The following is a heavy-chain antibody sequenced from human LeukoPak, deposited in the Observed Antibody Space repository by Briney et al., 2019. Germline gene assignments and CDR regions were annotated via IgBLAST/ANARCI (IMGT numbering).Heavy chain of an antibody. CDR1: GGSISSSSYY. CDR2: IYYSGST. D-gene: IGHD5-12*01. CDR3: ARDQRRIVATTLDY. J-gene: IGHJ4*02. Sequence: SETLSLTCTVSGGSISSSSYYWGWIRQPPGKGLEGIGSIYYSGSTYYNPSLKSRVTISVDTSKNQFSLKLSSVTAADTAVYYCARDQRRIVATTLDYWGQGTLVTVSS. V-gene: IGHV4-39*07.